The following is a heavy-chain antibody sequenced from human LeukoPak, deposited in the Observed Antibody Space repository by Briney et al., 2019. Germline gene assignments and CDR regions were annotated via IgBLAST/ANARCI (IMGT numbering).Heavy chain of an antibody. J-gene: IGHJ4*02. V-gene: IGHV3-23*01. CDR1: GFAFSTYA. CDR2: ISANGGST. Sequence: GGSLRLSCAASGFAFSTYAMNWVRQAPGKGLEWVSGISANGGSTYYGDSVKGRFTISRDNSKNMLFLQMNSLRAEDTAVYYCANGILTGYYTPLGYWGQGTLVTVSS. D-gene: IGHD3-9*01. CDR3: ANGILTGYYTPLGY.